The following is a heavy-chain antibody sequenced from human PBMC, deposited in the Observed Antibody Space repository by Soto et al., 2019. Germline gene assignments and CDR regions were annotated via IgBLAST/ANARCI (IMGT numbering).Heavy chain of an antibody. CDR1: GGSLSGYY. J-gene: IGHJ4*02. CDR3: AREPGRPGSWTKPVDY. D-gene: IGHD6-13*01. V-gene: IGHV4-34*01. CDR2: INDSGST. Sequence: TSETLSLTCAVYGGSLSGYYWSWIRQPPEKGLEWIGEINDSGSTNYNPSLKSRVTISVDTSMNQFSLKLNSVTAADTAVYYCAREPGRPGSWTKPVDYWGQGTLVTVSS.